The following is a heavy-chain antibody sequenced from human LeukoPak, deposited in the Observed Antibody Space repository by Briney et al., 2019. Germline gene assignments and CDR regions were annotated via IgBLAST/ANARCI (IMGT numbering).Heavy chain of an antibody. CDR2: IYTSGST. J-gene: IGHJ4*02. Sequence: SETLSLTCTVSGGSISSGSYYWSWIRQPAGKGLEWIGRIYTSGSTNYNPSLKSRVTISVDTSKNQFSLKLSSVTAADTAVYYCARAVGATNFDYWGQGTLVTVSS. D-gene: IGHD1-26*01. CDR1: GGSISSGSYY. V-gene: IGHV4-61*02. CDR3: ARAVGATNFDY.